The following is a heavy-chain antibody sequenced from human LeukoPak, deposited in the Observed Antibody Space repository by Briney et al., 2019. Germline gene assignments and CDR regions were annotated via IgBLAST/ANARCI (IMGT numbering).Heavy chain of an antibody. V-gene: IGHV3-9*01. Sequence: PGGSLRLSCAASGFTFADYAMHWVRQAPGKGLEWVSGISWNSGSASYADSLQGRFTISRDNSKNSVYLQMDSLRAEDTAVYYCAKDMGSRATNFDYWGQGTLVIVSS. CDR1: GFTFADYA. CDR2: ISWNSGSA. J-gene: IGHJ4*02. D-gene: IGHD1-26*01. CDR3: AKDMGSRATNFDY.